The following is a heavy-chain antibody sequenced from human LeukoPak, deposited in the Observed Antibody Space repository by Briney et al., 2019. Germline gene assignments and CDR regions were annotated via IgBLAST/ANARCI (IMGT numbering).Heavy chain of an antibody. CDR1: GGTFSSYA. CDR3: ASAPHNYYGSGSYYSLTTFDY. CDR2: IIPIFGTA. D-gene: IGHD3-10*01. J-gene: IGHJ4*02. V-gene: IGHV1-69*13. Sequence: GASVKVSCKASGGTFSSYAISWVRQAPGQGLEWMGGIIPIFGTANYAQKFQGRVTITADESTSTAYMELSSLRSEDTAVYYCASAPHNYYGSGSYYSLTTFDYWGQGTLVTVSS.